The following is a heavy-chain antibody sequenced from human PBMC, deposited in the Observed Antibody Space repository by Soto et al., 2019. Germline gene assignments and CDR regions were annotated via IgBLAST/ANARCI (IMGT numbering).Heavy chain of an antibody. V-gene: IGHV3-23*01. CDR3: AKGGGYAIFWFDP. CDR2: ISGSGGST. CDR1: GFTFSSYA. D-gene: IGHD2-8*01. Sequence: EVQLLESGGGLVQPGGSLRLSCAASGFTFSSYAMSWVRQAPGKGLEWVSAISGSGGSTHYADSVKGRFTISRDNSKNTLYLQMNSLRAEDTAVYYGAKGGGYAIFWFDPWGQGTLVTVSS. J-gene: IGHJ5*02.